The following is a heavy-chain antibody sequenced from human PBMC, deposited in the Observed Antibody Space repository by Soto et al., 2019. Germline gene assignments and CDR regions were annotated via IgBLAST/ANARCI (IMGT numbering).Heavy chain of an antibody. Sequence: PGGSLRLSCAASGFTFSSYSMNWVRQAPGKGLEWVSYISSSSSTIYYADSVKGRFTISRDNSKNTLYLQMNSLRAEDTAVYYCAKNWDTTSSSSSHWGQGALVTVSS. CDR3: AKNWDTTSSSSSH. D-gene: IGHD6-6*01. V-gene: IGHV3-48*01. CDR1: GFTFSSYS. J-gene: IGHJ4*02. CDR2: ISSSSSTI.